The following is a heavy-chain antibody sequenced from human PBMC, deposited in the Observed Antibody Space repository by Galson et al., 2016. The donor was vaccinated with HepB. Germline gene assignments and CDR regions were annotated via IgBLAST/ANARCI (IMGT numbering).Heavy chain of an antibody. CDR3: ARALSGYGYNWFDS. CDR2: IYTTGIT. J-gene: IGHJ5*01. D-gene: IGHD5-12*01. V-gene: IGHV4-61*02. CDR1: GDAITRGSYY. Sequence: TLSLTCSVSGDAITRGSYYWSWLRQPAGKGLVWIGRIYTTGITNYNASLKRRVIISSDTSKNQFSLNLRSVSAADTAVYYCARALSGYGYNWFDSWGQGILVTVSS.